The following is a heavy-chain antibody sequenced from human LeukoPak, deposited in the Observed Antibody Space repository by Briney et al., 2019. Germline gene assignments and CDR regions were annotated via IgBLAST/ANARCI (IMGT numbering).Heavy chain of an antibody. J-gene: IGHJ3*02. Sequence: SGSTYYNPSLKSRVTISVDTSKNQFSLKLSSMTAADTAVYYCARYIVATSDAFDIWGQGTMVTVSS. V-gene: IGHV4-39*07. D-gene: IGHD5-12*01. CDR3: ARYIVATSDAFDI. CDR2: SGST.